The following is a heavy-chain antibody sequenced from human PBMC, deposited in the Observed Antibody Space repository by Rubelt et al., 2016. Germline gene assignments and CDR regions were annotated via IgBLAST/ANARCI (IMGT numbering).Heavy chain of an antibody. CDR1: RNYG. CDR2: ITYDGSKK. D-gene: IGHD3-3*01. V-gene: IGHV3-30*03. J-gene: IGHJ4*02. Sequence: RNYGMHWVRQAPGEGLEWVALITYDGSKKYYADSVKGRFTISRDNSRNTLYLQMNSLRAEDTAVYYCARLGSNYDFWSGYIWGQGTLVTVSS. CDR3: ARLGSNYDFWSGYI.